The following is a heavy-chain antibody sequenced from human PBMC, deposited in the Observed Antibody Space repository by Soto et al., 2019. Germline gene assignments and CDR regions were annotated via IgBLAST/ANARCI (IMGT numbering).Heavy chain of an antibody. CDR1: GFTFRSFT. CDR2: ISSNSAYI. J-gene: IGHJ5*02. D-gene: IGHD6-13*01. V-gene: IGHV3-21*01. Sequence: GGSLRLCCAATGFTFRSFTMNWVRQAPGKGLEWVSTISSNSAYIYYTDALRGRFTISRDNAKDSLHLQMNSLRAEDTAVYYCTRDASRDSSARGWFDPWGPGTLVTVSS. CDR3: TRDASRDSSARGWFDP.